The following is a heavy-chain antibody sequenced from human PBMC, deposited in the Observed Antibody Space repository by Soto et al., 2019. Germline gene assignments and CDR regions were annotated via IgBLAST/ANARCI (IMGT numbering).Heavy chain of an antibody. V-gene: IGHV3-21*01. CDR3: ATLIKTYYDDSSGYSQDY. D-gene: IGHD3-22*01. J-gene: IGHJ4*02. CDR1: RFKFSDYS. CDR2: ISPRSAYI. Sequence: GSLRPACAASRFKFSDYSMNWVRQAPGKGLEWVSSISPRSAYIHYADAVKGRFIISRDDGKNALILQMNSLRDEDTAVYYCATLIKTYYDDSSGYSQDYWGQGTLVTVYS.